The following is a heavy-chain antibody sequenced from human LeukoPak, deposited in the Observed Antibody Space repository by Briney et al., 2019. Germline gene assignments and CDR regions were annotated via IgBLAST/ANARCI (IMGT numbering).Heavy chain of an antibody. CDR1: GYTFTSYY. V-gene: IGHV1-46*01. Sequence: GASVKVSCKASGYTFTSYYMHWVRQTPGQGLEWMGIINPSGGSTSYAQKFQGRVTMTRDTSTSTVYMELSSLRSEDTAVYYCARSWEGYYFDYWGQGTLVTVSS. CDR2: INPSGGST. D-gene: IGHD1-26*01. CDR3: ARSWEGYYFDY. J-gene: IGHJ4*02.